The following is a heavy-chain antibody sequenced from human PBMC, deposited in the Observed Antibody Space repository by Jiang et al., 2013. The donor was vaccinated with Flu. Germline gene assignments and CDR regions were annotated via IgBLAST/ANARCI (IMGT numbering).Heavy chain of an antibody. J-gene: IGHJ2*01. CDR2: IYYSGST. CDR1: GGSISSYY. V-gene: IGHV4-59*01. CDR3: ARDQGGDWYFDL. D-gene: IGHD3-16*01. Sequence: GLVKPSETLSLTCTVSGGSISSYYWSWIRAAPGKGLEWIGYIYYSGSTNYNPSLKSRVTISVDTSKNQFSLKLSSVTAADTAVYYCARDQGGDWYFDLWGRGTLVTVSS.